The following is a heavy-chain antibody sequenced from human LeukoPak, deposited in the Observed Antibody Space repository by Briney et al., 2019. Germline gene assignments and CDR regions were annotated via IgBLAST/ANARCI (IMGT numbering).Heavy chain of an antibody. V-gene: IGHV4-30-4*01. CDR1: GGSISSGDYY. D-gene: IGHD4-17*01. J-gene: IGHJ3*02. CDR3: ARSTLSLYGDTPSAFDI. CDR2: IYYSGST. Sequence: PSQTLSLTCTVSGGSISSGDYYWSWLRQPPGKGLEWIGYIYYSGSTYYNPSLKSRVTISVDTSKNQFSLKLSSVTAADTAVYYCARSTLSLYGDTPSAFDIWGQGTMVTVSS.